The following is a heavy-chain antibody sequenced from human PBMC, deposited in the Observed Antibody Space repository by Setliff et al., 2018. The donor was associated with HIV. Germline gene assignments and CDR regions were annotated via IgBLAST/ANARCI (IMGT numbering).Heavy chain of an antibody. V-gene: IGHV4-39*02. Sequence: KPSETLSLTCIVSGGSINSSSYYWAWIRQPPGKGREGIGSIYYSGSNYYNPSLKSRLTISVDTSKNHFSLKLSSVTASDTAVYYCARLSDDRYYYVSRGYRGFDIWGQGTMVTVSS. D-gene: IGHD3-22*01. J-gene: IGHJ3*02. CDR1: GGSINSSSYY. CDR3: ARLSDDRYYYVSRGYRGFDI. CDR2: IYYSGSN.